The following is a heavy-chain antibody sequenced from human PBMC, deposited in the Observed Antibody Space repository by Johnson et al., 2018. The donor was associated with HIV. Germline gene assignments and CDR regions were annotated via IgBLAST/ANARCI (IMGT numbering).Heavy chain of an antibody. CDR1: GFTFSNAW. CDR2: IKNDGSDK. V-gene: IGHV3-7*01. CDR3: ARDGPRRDAYDI. Sequence: VQLVESGGGLVKPGGSLRLSCAASGFTFSNAWMSWVRQAPGKGLEWVANIKNDGSDKYYVDSVQGRFTISRDNAKNSLYLQINGLRAEDMAVYYCARDGPRRDAYDIWGQGTMVTVSS. J-gene: IGHJ3*02.